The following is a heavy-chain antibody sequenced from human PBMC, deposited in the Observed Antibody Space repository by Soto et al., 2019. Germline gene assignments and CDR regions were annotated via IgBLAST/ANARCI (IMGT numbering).Heavy chain of an antibody. Sequence: PGRSLRLSGTASGFTFGDYAMSWVGQAPGKGLEWVGFIRSKAYGGTTDYAASVKGRFTISRDDSKSIAYLQMNSLKTEDTDVYYCTREEHITMIVVSWGQGTLV. D-gene: IGHD3-22*01. V-gene: IGHV3-49*04. CDR3: TREEHITMIVVS. J-gene: IGHJ4*02. CDR1: GFTFGDYA. CDR2: IRSKAYGGTT.